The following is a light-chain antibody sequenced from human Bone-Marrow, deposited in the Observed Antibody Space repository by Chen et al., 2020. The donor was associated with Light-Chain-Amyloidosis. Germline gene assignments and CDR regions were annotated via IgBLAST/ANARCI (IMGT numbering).Light chain of an antibody. V-gene: IGLV2-14*01. CDR1: SSDVGGDNH. J-gene: IGLJ1*01. CDR2: EVT. CDR3: SSYTITNTLV. Sequence: QSALTQPASVSGSPGQSITISCTGTSSDVGGDNHVSWYQQHPDKAPKLMIYEVTNRPSWVPDRFAGSKSDNTASLTISGLQPEGEAGYFCSSYTITNTLVFGSGTRVTVL.